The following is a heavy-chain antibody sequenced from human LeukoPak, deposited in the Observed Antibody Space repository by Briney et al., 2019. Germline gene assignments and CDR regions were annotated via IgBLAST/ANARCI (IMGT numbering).Heavy chain of an antibody. CDR3: ARSTILFGESPRFDY. V-gene: IGHV1-2*02. D-gene: IGHD3-16*01. J-gene: IGHJ4*02. Sequence: GASVKVSCRGSAHTFTAYFLHWVRQAPGQRPEWMGWINPNSGGTNYAQKFQGRVTMTSDASISTAYMALSRLRSDDTAVYYCARSTILFGESPRFDYWGQGTLVTVSS. CDR2: INPNSGGT. CDR1: AHTFTAYF.